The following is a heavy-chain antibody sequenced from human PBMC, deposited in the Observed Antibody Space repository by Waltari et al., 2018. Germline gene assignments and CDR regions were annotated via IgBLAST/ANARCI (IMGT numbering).Heavy chain of an antibody. J-gene: IGHJ6*03. D-gene: IGHD2-21*01. CDR2: IYSSGST. V-gene: IGHV4-61*09. CDR3: ARSDVVVAPARNNYYFPMEV. Sequence: QLQLQQSGPGLVKPSQTLSLACSLSGASISGSSYWNWVRQTAGEGLEWLGYIYSSGSTKYNPSRQSRATISIVNKTQFSRKLAAVTAADTAVYYCARSDVVVAPARNNYYFPMEVWGQGTTVTVSS. CDR1: GASISGSSY.